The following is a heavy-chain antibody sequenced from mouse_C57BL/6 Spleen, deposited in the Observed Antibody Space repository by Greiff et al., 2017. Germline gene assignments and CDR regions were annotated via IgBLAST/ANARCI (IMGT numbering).Heavy chain of an antibody. CDR3: TRSYDYENWYFDV. Sequence: EVQRVESGAELVRPGASVKLSCTASGFNIKDDYMHWVKQRPEQGLEWIGWIDPENGDTEYASKFQGKATITADTSSNTAYLQLSSLTSEDTAVYYCTRSYDYENWYFDVWGTGTTVTVSS. CDR2: IDPENGDT. D-gene: IGHD2-4*01. CDR1: GFNIKDDY. V-gene: IGHV14-4*01. J-gene: IGHJ1*03.